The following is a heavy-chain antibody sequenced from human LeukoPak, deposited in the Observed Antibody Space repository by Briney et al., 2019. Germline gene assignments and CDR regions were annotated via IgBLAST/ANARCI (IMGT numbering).Heavy chain of an antibody. CDR2: MSSSDDGR. Sequence: GGSLRLSCATSGFSFSSYAMSWVRQAPGKGLEWVSAMSSSDDGRYYAASVRGRFTISRDTSRSTLYLQMNSLRAEDTAVYYCVRQMIRFWFDPWGQGTQVTVSS. J-gene: IGHJ5*02. CDR1: GFSFSSYA. D-gene: IGHD3-16*01. CDR3: VRQMIRFWFDP. V-gene: IGHV3-23*01.